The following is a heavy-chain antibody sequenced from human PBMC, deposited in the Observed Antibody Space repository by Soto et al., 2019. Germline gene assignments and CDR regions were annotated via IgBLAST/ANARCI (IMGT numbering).Heavy chain of an antibody. D-gene: IGHD3-22*01. V-gene: IGHV3-30*18. CDR2: ISYDGSNK. Sequence: PGGSLRLSCAASGFTFSSYGMHWVRQAPGKGLEWVAVISYDGSNKYYADSVKGRFTISRDNSKNTLYLQMNSLRAEDTAVYYCAKDQKGLRRYYYYYGMDVWGQGTTVTVSS. CDR3: AKDQKGLRRYYYYYGMDV. J-gene: IGHJ6*02. CDR1: GFTFSSYG.